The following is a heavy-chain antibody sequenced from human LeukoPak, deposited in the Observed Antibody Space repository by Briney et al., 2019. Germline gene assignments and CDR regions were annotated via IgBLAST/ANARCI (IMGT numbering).Heavy chain of an antibody. J-gene: IGHJ4*02. D-gene: IGHD3-22*01. CDR3: ARGSSGPVLGFDY. CDR1: GFTFSDYW. CDR2: IKQDGSEK. V-gene: IGHV3-7*01. Sequence: GGSLRLSCAASGFTFSDYWMRWVRQAPGKGLEWVANIKQDGSEKYYVDSVKGRFTISRDNAKNSVYLQMNSLRAEDTAVYYCARGSSGPVLGFDYWGQGTLVTVSS.